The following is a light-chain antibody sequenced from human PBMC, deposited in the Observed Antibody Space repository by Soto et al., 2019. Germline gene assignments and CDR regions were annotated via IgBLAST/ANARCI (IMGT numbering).Light chain of an antibody. V-gene: IGLV6-57*01. CDR1: SGSIASNY. CDR2: EDN. J-gene: IGLJ2*01. Sequence: QSVSESPGQTVTISCTRSSGSIASNYVQWYQQRPGSSPTIVIYEDNQRPSGVPDRFSGSIDSSSSSASLTISGLKSEDEADYYCQSYDSDTVIFGGGTKVTVL. CDR3: QSYDSDTVI.